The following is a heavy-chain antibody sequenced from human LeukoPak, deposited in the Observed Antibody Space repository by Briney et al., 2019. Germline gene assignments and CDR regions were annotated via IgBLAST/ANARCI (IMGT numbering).Heavy chain of an antibody. Sequence: GRSLRLSCAASGFTFDDYAMHWVRQAPGKGLEWVSGISWNSGSIGYADSVKGRFTISRDNAKNSLYLQMNSLRAEDTALYYCAKDGIVSPGLDYWCQGTLVTVSS. CDR1: GFTFDDYA. V-gene: IGHV3-9*01. D-gene: IGHD2-21*01. CDR2: ISWNSGSI. J-gene: IGHJ4*02. CDR3: AKDGIVSPGLDY.